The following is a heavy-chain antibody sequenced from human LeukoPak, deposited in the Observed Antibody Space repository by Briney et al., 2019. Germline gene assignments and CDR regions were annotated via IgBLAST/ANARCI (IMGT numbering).Heavy chain of an antibody. Sequence: SGTLSLTCTVSGSSISSYYWSWIRQPPGKGLEWIGYIFYSGSTNYNPSLKSRVTISVDTSKNQFSLKLSPVTAADTAVYYCARLPHCSSTTCHRGAFDIWGQGTTVTVSS. CDR3: ARLPHCSSTTCHRGAFDI. CDR1: GSSISSYY. CDR2: IFYSGST. J-gene: IGHJ3*02. D-gene: IGHD2-2*01. V-gene: IGHV4-59*01.